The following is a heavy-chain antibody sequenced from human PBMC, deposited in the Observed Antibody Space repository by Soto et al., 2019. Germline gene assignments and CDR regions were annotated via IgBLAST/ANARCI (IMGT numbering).Heavy chain of an antibody. Sequence: EVQLLESGGGLVQPGGSLRLSCAASGFTFSNYAMSWVRQAPGKGLEWVAGISAGGASPYYADSVKGRFTVSRDNSKKTLHLQMNSLRAEDTAVYYCANCPGSSSWPHYYSGMDVWGQGTTVTVSS. CDR2: ISAGGASP. J-gene: IGHJ6*02. V-gene: IGHV3-23*01. CDR3: ANCPGSSSWPHYYSGMDV. CDR1: GFTFSNYA. D-gene: IGHD6-13*01.